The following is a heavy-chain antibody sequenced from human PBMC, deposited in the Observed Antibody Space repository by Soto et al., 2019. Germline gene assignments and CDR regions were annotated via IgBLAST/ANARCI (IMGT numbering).Heavy chain of an antibody. CDR1: GGSISSDGYY. D-gene: IGHD5-12*01. Sequence: PSETLSLTCTGSGGSISSDGYYWSWIRQHPGKGLEWIGYIYYSGNTYYNPFLKSRVTISVDMSKNQFFLKLSSVTAADTAVYYCAEGGGYSVFAIWGQGTMVTVSS. V-gene: IGHV4-31*03. J-gene: IGHJ3*02. CDR2: IYYSGNT. CDR3: AEGGGYSVFAI.